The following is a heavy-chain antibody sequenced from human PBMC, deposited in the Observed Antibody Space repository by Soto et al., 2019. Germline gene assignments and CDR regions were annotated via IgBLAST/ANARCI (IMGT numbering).Heavy chain of an antibody. CDR3: ASGARKWELDY. V-gene: IGHV1-2*04. J-gene: IGHJ4*02. CDR2: INPNSGGT. CDR1: GYTFTGYY. Sequence: QVPLVQSGAEVKKPGASVKVSCKASGYTFTGYYMHWVRQAPGQGLEWMGWINPNSGGTKYAQKFQGWVTMTRDTSISTAYMELSRLRSDDTAVYYCASGARKWELDYWGQGTLVTVSS. D-gene: IGHD1-26*01.